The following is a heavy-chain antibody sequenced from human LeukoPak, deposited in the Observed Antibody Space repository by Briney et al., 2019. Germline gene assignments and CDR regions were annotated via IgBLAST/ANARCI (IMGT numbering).Heavy chain of an antibody. CDR3: ARESSYGDYLDY. Sequence: SETLSLTCTVSGGSISSYYWSWIRQPSGKGLEWIGYIYYSGSTNYNPSLKSRVTISVDTSKNQFSLKLSSVTAADTAVYYCARESSYGDYLDYWGQGTLVTVSS. CDR1: GGSISSYY. V-gene: IGHV4-59*01. CDR2: IYYSGST. D-gene: IGHD4-17*01. J-gene: IGHJ4*02.